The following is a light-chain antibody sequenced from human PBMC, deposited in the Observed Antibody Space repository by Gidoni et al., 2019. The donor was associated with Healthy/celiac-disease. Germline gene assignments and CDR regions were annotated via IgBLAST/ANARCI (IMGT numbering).Light chain of an antibody. V-gene: IGKV1-39*01. J-gene: IGKJ4*02. CDR3: QQSYSTPPT. CDR1: QSISSY. CDR2: AAS. Sequence: DIQMTPSPSSLSASVGDIVTITCRASQSISSYLNWYQQKPGKAPKLLIYAASSLQSGAPSRFSCSGSGTDFTLTISSLQPEDFATYYCQQSYSTPPTFXGXTKVEIK.